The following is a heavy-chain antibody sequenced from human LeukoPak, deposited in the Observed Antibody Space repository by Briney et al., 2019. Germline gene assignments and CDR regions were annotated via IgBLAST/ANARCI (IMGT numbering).Heavy chain of an antibody. V-gene: IGHV1-18*01. Sequence: ASVKVSCKASGYTFSKYDLSWVRQAPGQGLEWMGWIGADSSNTKYAKKFQDRVTMTIDTSASTVYVELRSLRSDDTAVYYCARDVASATSLQWFDLWGQGTLVTVSS. CDR2: IGADSSNT. J-gene: IGHJ5*02. D-gene: IGHD6-25*01. CDR1: GYTFSKYD. CDR3: ARDVASATSLQWFDL.